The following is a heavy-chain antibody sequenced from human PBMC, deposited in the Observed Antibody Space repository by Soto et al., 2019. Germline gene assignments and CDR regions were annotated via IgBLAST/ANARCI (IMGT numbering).Heavy chain of an antibody. V-gene: IGHV3-7*03. Sequence: SLRLSCAASGFTFSSYWMSWVRQAPGKGLEWVANIKQDGSEKYYVDSVKGRFTISRDNAKNSLYLQMNSLRAEDTAVYYCARDLGVSNSSWYVYYYGMDVWGQATTVT. D-gene: IGHD6-13*01. CDR3: ARDLGVSNSSWYVYYYGMDV. CDR2: IKQDGSEK. J-gene: IGHJ6*02. CDR1: GFTFSSYW.